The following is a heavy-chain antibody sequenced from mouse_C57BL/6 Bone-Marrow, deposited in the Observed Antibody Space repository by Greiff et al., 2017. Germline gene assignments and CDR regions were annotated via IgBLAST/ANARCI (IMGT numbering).Heavy chain of an antibody. Sequence: EVHLVESGGGLVQPGGSLKLSCAASGFTFSDYYMYWVRQTPEKRLEWVAYISNGGGSTYYPDTVKGRFTISRDNAKNTLYLQMSRLKSEDTAMYYCARHGGDYSNCWFAYWGQGTLVTVSA. J-gene: IGHJ3*01. CDR1: GFTFSDYY. D-gene: IGHD2-5*01. CDR3: ARHGGDYSNCWFAY. CDR2: ISNGGGST. V-gene: IGHV5-12*01.